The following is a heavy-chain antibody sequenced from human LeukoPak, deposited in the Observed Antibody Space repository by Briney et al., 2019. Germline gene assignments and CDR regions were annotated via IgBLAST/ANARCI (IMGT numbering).Heavy chain of an antibody. J-gene: IGHJ4*02. V-gene: IGHV2-70*20. CDR1: GFPRSTSAMC. D-gene: IGHD6-19*01. CDR3: ARIQLGSGWYAGIDY. Sequence: SGPPLANLTQTRTLTCTFSGFPRSTSAMCVSWVRQPPGKPLEWLALIDWDDDKYYITSLKTKLTISKDNSKNQVVLTMTNMDPVDTATYYCARIQLGSGWYAGIDYWGQGTLVTVSS. CDR2: IDWDDDK.